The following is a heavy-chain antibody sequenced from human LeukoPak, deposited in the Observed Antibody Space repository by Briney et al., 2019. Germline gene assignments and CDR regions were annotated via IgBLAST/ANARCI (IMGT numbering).Heavy chain of an antibody. CDR1: GGSISSYY. V-gene: IGHV4-59*12. CDR2: IYYSGST. CDR3: ARGLVGYNLRAFDY. D-gene: IGHD5-24*01. J-gene: IGHJ4*02. Sequence: PSETLSLTCTVSGGSISSYYWSWIRQPPGKGLEWIGYIYYSGSTYYNPSLKSRVTISVDTSKNQFSLKLSSVTAADTAVYYCARGLVGYNLRAFDYWGQGTLVTVSS.